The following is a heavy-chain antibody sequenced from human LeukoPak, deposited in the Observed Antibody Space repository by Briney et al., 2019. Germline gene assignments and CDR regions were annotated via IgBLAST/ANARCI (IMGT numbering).Heavy chain of an antibody. CDR3: ARDSGYDAYSSSWYFDY. D-gene: IGHD6-13*01. CDR2: IIPIFGTA. V-gene: IGHV1-69*13. CDR1: GGTFSSYA. Sequence: SVKVSCKASGGTFSSYAISWVRQAPGQGLEWMGGIIPIFGTANYAQKFQGRVTITADESTSTAYMELSSLRSEDTAVYYCARDSGYDAYSSSWYFDYWGRGTLVTVSS. J-gene: IGHJ4*02.